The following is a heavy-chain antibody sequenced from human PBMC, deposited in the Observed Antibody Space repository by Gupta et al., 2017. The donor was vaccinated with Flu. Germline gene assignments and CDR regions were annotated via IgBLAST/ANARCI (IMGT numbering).Heavy chain of an antibody. CDR3: AVGYTSGWTVDF. CDR1: YG. CDR2: VECDGSNK. J-gene: IGHJ4*02. Sequence: YGMHWVRQEPGKGLDGVALVECDGSNKFYPDSVKGRFTISRDNSNNALYLKMNSLRAEDTALYYCAVGYTSGWTVDFWGQGTLVTVSS. V-gene: IGHV3-30*02. D-gene: IGHD6-19*01.